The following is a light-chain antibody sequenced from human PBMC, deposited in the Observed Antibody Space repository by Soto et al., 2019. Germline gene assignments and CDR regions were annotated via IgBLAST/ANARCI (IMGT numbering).Light chain of an antibody. CDR3: MQALQTPLFT. J-gene: IGKJ3*01. Sequence: DIVMTQSPLSLPVTPGEPASISCRSSQSLLHSNGYNYLDWYLQKPGQSPQLLIYLGSNRASGVPDRFSDSGSGTDFTLKISRVEAEDVGVHYCMQALQTPLFTFGPGTKVDIK. V-gene: IGKV2-28*01. CDR1: QSLLHSNGYNY. CDR2: LGS.